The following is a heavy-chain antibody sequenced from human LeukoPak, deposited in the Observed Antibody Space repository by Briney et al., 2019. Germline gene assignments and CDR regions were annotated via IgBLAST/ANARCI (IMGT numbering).Heavy chain of an antibody. J-gene: IGHJ6*03. CDR2: MSYDGSNE. CDR3: AKEREWKYNWNLSVGGHYMDV. CDR1: GFTFRNYA. D-gene: IGHD1-7*01. Sequence: GGSLRLSCAASGFTFRNYAMYWVRQAPGKGLEWVALMSYDGSNEYYADSVKGRFTISRDNSKNTLYLQKNSLRAEDTAVFHCAKEREWKYNWNLSVGGHYMDVWGKGTTVTVSS. V-gene: IGHV3-30-3*01.